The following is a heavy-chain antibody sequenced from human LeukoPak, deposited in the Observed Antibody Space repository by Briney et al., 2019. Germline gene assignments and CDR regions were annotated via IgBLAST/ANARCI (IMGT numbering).Heavy chain of an antibody. D-gene: IGHD2-2*01. CDR1: GFIFSSYW. Sequence: TGGSLRLSCAASGFIFSSYWMHWVRQAPGKGLVWVSRINSDGSSTSYADSVKGRFTISRDNAKNTLYLQMNSLRAEDTAVYYCARRVVVPAAPYYFDYWGQGTLATVSS. CDR3: ARRVVVPAAPYYFDY. V-gene: IGHV3-74*01. J-gene: IGHJ4*02. CDR2: INSDGSST.